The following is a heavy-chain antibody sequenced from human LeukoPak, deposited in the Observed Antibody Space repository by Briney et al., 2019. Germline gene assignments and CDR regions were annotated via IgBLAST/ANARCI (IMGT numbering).Heavy chain of an antibody. V-gene: IGHV3-23*01. CDR1: GFTFSSYA. Sequence: GGSVRLSCAASGFTFSSYAMSWVRRAPGKGLEWVSAISGSGGSTYYADSVKGRFTISRDNSKNTLYLQMNSLRAEDTAVYYCAKDPSAAYFDYWGQGTLVTVSS. J-gene: IGHJ4*02. D-gene: IGHD6-13*01. CDR2: ISGSGGST. CDR3: AKDPSAAYFDY.